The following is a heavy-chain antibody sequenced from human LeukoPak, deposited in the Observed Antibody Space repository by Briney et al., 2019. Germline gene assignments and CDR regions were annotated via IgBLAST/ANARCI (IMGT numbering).Heavy chain of an antibody. CDR3: ARAACLYYDFWSGCYFDY. Sequence: GGSLRLSCAASGFTFSSYEMNWVRQAPGKGLEWVSYISSSGSTIYYADSVKGRFTISRDNAKNSLYLQMNSLRAEDTAVYYCARAACLYYDFWSGCYFDYWGQGTLVTVSS. CDR2: ISSSGSTI. J-gene: IGHJ4*02. CDR1: GFTFSSYE. V-gene: IGHV3-48*03. D-gene: IGHD3-3*01.